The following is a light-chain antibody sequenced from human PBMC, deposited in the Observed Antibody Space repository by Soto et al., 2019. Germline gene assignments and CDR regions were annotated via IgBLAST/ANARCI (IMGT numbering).Light chain of an antibody. Sequence: QSVPTQPRSVSGSPGQSVTISFTVTSSDVGTYNYVSWYQQHPGKAPKLMIYDVTKRPSGVPDRFSASKSGNTASLTISGLQAEDEADYYCCSYAGSYTLLFGGGTK. CDR1: SSDVGTYNY. V-gene: IGLV2-11*01. CDR2: DVT. CDR3: CSYAGSYTLL. J-gene: IGLJ2*01.